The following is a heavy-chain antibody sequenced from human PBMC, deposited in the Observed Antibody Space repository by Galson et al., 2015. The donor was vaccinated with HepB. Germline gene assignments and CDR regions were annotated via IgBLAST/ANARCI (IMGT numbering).Heavy chain of an antibody. D-gene: IGHD3-22*01. V-gene: IGHV1-3*01. J-gene: IGHJ6*02. CDR3: AREGYYDSSGYRSFRYYYYGMDV. CDR1: GYTFTSYA. CDR2: INAGNGNT. Sequence: SVKVSCKASGYTFTSYAMHWVRQAPGQRLEWMGWINAGNGNTKYSQKFQGRVTITRDTSASTAYMELSSLRSEDTAVYYCAREGYYDSSGYRSFRYYYYGMDVWGQGTTVTVSS.